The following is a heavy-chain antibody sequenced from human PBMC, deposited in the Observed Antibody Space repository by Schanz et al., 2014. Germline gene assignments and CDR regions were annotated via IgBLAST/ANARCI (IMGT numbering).Heavy chain of an antibody. CDR3: AKDSRGSSFDMDV. D-gene: IGHD1-26*01. Sequence: EVQLVESGGFVAQPGGSLRLSCAASGFSFDDYTMHWVRQAPGMGLEWVSLIDRDGGHTYYADSVKGRFTISRDNSKHSLYLQRNSLRTEDTALYYCAKDSRGSSFDMDVWGQGTTVTVSS. CDR1: GFSFDDYT. CDR2: IDRDGGHT. J-gene: IGHJ6*02. V-gene: IGHV3-43*01.